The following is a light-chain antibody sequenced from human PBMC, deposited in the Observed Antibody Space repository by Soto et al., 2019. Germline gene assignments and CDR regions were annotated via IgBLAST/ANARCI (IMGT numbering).Light chain of an antibody. V-gene: IGKV3-15*01. CDR2: RAS. CDR3: QQYNNWPRT. J-gene: IGKJ1*01. Sequence: EIVMTQSPATLSVSPGERVTLSCRASQSLSGNLAWYQQKPGLAPRLLINRASTRATGIPARFSGSGSETEFTLTISSLQSEDFAVYYCQQYNNWPRTFGRGTKVDIK. CDR1: QSLSGN.